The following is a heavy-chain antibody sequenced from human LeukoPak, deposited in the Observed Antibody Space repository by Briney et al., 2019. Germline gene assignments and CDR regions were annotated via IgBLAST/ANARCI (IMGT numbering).Heavy chain of an antibody. Sequence: PGGSLRLSCTTSGLTFGNFPITWVRRAPGKGLEWVGYIRAKDYGGTTEYAAAVKGRFTISRDDSKGIGYLQMNDLQTDDTGVYYCTRGSGRFEYWGQGTLVTVSS. J-gene: IGHJ4*02. CDR1: GLTFGNFP. D-gene: IGHD2-15*01. CDR2: IRAKDYGGTT. V-gene: IGHV3-49*02. CDR3: TRGSGRFEY.